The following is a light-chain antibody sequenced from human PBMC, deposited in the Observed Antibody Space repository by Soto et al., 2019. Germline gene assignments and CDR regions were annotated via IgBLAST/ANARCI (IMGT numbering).Light chain of an antibody. Sequence: DIQMTQSPSSLSASVGDSVTITCRASQIISSYLNWYQQKPGKAPKLLIYAASSLQSGVPSRFSGSGSGTDFTLTISSLQPEDFATYYCQQSYSTPLTFGGGTQVDIK. J-gene: IGKJ4*01. CDR2: AAS. CDR3: QQSYSTPLT. V-gene: IGKV1-39*01. CDR1: QIISSY.